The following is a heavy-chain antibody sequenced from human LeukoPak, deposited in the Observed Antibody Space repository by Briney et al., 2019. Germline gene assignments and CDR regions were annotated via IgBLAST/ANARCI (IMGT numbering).Heavy chain of an antibody. Sequence: PGGSLRLSCAASGFTFSSYAMHWVRQAPGKGLEWVAVISYDGSNKYYADSVKGRFTISRDNSKNTLYLQMNSLRAEDTAVYYCAKDDGCSGGSCDVGLDYWGQGTLVTVSS. CDR2: ISYDGSNK. CDR1: GFTFSSYA. V-gene: IGHV3-30*04. J-gene: IGHJ4*02. CDR3: AKDDGCSGGSCDVGLDY. D-gene: IGHD2-15*01.